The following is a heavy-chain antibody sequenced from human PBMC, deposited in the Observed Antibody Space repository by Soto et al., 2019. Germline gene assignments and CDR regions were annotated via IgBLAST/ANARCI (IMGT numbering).Heavy chain of an antibody. D-gene: IGHD2-15*01. CDR2: IDPSDSYT. Sequence: GESLKISCKGSGYSFTSYWISWVRQMPGKGLEWVGRIDPSDSYTNYSPSFQGHVTISADKSISTAYLQWSSLEASDTAMYYCARHKVVAAPGFDYWGQGTLVTVSS. CDR1: GYSFTSYW. J-gene: IGHJ4*02. V-gene: IGHV5-10-1*01. CDR3: ARHKVVAAPGFDY.